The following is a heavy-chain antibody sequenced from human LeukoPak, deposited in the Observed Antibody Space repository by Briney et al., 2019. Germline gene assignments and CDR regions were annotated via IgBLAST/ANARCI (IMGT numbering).Heavy chain of an antibody. D-gene: IGHD3-16*02. V-gene: IGHV3-73*01. J-gene: IGHJ5*02. CDR2: IRSKANSYAT. CDR3: TRLTITFGGVIVGLDP. CDR1: GFTFSGSA. Sequence: GGSLRLSCAASGFTFSGSAMHWVRQASGKGLEWVGRIRSKANSYATAYAASVKGRFTISRDDSKNTAYLQMNSPKTEDTAVYYCTRLTITFGGVIVGLDPWGQGTLVTVSS.